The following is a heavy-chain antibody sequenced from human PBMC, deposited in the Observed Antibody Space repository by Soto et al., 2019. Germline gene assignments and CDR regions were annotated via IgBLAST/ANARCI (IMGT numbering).Heavy chain of an antibody. CDR1: GGSISSYY. CDR2: IYYSGST. V-gene: IGHV4-59*08. J-gene: IGHJ5*02. D-gene: IGHD2-15*01. CDR3: ARGHQLLLS. Sequence: SETLSLTCTVSGGSISSYYWSWIRQPPGKGLEWIGYIYYSGSTNYNPSLKSRVTISVDTSKNQFSLKLSSVTAADTAVYYCARGHQLLLSWGLGTLVTVSS.